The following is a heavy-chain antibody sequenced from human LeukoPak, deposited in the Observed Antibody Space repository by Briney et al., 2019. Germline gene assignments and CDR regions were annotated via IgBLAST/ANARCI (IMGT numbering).Heavy chain of an antibody. CDR1: SGSISSGDYY. V-gene: IGHV4-30-4*01. CDR2: IYYSGST. CDR3: AREVPGCSGGSCYSTGSWFDP. J-gene: IGHJ5*02. Sequence: SETLSLTCTVSSGSISSGDYYWSWIRQPPGKGLEWIGYIYYSGSTYYNPYLNSRVTISVDTSKNQFSLKLSSVTAADTAVYYCAREVPGCSGGSCYSTGSWFDPWGQGTLVTVSS. D-gene: IGHD2-15*01.